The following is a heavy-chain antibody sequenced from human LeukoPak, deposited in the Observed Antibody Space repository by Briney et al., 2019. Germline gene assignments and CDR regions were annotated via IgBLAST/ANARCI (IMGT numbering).Heavy chain of an antibody. CDR1: GFTFSSYA. V-gene: IGHV3-64*01. CDR2: ISSSGGST. CDR3: AKTIRGYYYGSGSYPPHYYYCMDV. D-gene: IGHD3-10*01. Sequence: PGGSLRLSCAASGFTFSSYAMHWVRQAPGKGLEYVSGISSSGGSTYYANSVKGRFTISRDNSKNTLYLQMGSLRAEDTAVYYCAKTIRGYYYGSGSYPPHYYYCMDVWGQGTTVTVSS. J-gene: IGHJ6*02.